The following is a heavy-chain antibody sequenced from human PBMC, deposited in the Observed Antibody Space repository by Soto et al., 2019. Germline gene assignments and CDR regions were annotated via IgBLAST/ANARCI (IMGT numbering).Heavy chain of an antibody. Sequence: PGGSLRLSCAASGFTFSSYAMSWVRQAPGKGLEWVSAISGSGGSTYYADSVKGRFTISRDNSKNTLYLQMNSLRAEDTAVYYCAKDVPNYDFWSGYFGGAQYYYYYYGMDVWGQGTTVTVSS. CDR2: ISGSGGST. D-gene: IGHD3-3*01. J-gene: IGHJ6*02. V-gene: IGHV3-23*01. CDR3: AKDVPNYDFWSGYFGGAQYYYYYYGMDV. CDR1: GFTFSSYA.